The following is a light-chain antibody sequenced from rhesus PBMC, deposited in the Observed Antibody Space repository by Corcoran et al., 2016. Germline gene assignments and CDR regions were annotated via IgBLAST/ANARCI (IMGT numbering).Light chain of an antibody. J-gene: IGKJ1*01. CDR2: NAS. CDR3: QHGYGTPWT. Sequence: DIQMTQSPSSLSASVGDRVTITCRASEHVNHLLNWYQPKTGKAPKLLIYNASISQIGVPSRVSGSGSGTDYTVTISSLQPEDVATYYCQHGYGTPWTFGQGTKVEIK. V-gene: IGKV1-74*01. CDR1: EHVNHL.